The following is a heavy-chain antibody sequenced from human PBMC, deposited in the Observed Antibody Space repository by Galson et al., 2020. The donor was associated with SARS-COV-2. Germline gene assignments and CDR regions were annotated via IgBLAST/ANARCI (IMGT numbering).Heavy chain of an antibody. Sequence: GGSLSLSCLSTGFRFSRFGMHWVRQAPGKGLEWVGAISDTGVTKSYTDSVKGRFTISRDDSQSTLFLEIESLRSEDTAVYYCARDSGDFGIDYWGQGTLVSVSS. D-gene: IGHD2-21*02. CDR1: GFRFSRFG. CDR3: ARDSGDFGIDY. J-gene: IGHJ4*02. V-gene: IGHV3-30*03. CDR2: ISDTGVTK.